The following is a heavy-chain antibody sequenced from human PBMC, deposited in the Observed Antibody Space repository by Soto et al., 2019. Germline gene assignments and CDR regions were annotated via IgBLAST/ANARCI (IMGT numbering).Heavy chain of an antibody. Sequence: QVQLVESGGGVVQPGRSLRLSCAASGFTFSSYGMHWVRQAPGKGLEWVAVIWYDGSNKYYADSVKGRFTISRDNSKKPLYLQMNSLRAEVTAVYYCARDGGAAAAGPYNWFDPWGQGTLVTVCS. V-gene: IGHV3-33*01. CDR1: GFTFSSYG. CDR3: ARDGGAAAAGPYNWFDP. J-gene: IGHJ5*02. D-gene: IGHD6-13*01. CDR2: IWYDGSNK.